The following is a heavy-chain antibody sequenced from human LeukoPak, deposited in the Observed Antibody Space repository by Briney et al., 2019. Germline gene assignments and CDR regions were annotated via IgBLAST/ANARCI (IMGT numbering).Heavy chain of an antibody. D-gene: IGHD6-19*01. CDR2: ISYDGSNK. Sequence: GGSLRLSCAASGFTFSSYAMHWVRQAPGKGLEWVAVISYDGSNKYYADSVKGRFTISRHNSKNTLYLQMNSLKTEDTAVYYCTREYHYSSGWYETTPFDYWGQGTLVTVSS. CDR1: GFTFSSYA. J-gene: IGHJ4*02. V-gene: IGHV3-30*04. CDR3: TREYHYSSGWYETTPFDY.